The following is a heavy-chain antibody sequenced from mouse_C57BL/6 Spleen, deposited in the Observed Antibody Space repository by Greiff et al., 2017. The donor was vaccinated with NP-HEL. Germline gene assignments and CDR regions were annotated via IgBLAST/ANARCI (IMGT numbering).Heavy chain of an antibody. CDR2: ISSGGDYI. J-gene: IGHJ1*03. Sequence: EVMLVESGEGLVKPGGSLKLSCAASGFTFSSYAMSWVRQTPEKRLEWVAYISSGGDYIYYADTVKGRFTISRDNARNTLYLQMSSLKSEDTAMYYCTIYSNYGDWYFDVWGTGTTVTVSS. V-gene: IGHV5-9-1*02. CDR1: GFTFSSYA. CDR3: TIYSNYGDWYFDV. D-gene: IGHD2-5*01.